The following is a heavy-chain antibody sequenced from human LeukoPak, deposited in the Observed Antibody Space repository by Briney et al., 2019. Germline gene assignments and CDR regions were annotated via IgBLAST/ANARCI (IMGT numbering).Heavy chain of an antibody. Sequence: GSSVKVSCKASGGTFSSYAISWVRQAPGQGLEWMGGIIPIFGTANYAQKFQGRVTITTDESTSTAYMELSSPRSEDTAVYYCAKGRSSGWPNGFDPWAREPWSPSPQ. CDR2: IIPIFGTA. CDR3: AKGRSSGWPNGFDP. D-gene: IGHD6-25*01. V-gene: IGHV1-69*05. J-gene: IGHJ5*02. CDR1: GGTFSSYA.